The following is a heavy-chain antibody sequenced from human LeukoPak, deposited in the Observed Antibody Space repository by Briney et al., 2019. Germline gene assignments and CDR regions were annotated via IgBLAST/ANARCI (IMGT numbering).Heavy chain of an antibody. D-gene: IGHD6-13*01. CDR1: GYTFTSYA. CDR3: AREVSSWYVVDY. V-gene: IGHV1-3*01. Sequence: ASVKVSCKASGYTFTSYAMHWVRQAPGQRLEWMGWINAGNGNTKYSQKFQGRVTITRDTSASTAYMELSSLRSEDTAVYYCAREVSSWYVVDYWGQGTLVTVSS. CDR2: INAGNGNT. J-gene: IGHJ4*02.